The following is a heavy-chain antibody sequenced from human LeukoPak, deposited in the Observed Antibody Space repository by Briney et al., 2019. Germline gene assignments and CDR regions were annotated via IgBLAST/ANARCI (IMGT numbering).Heavy chain of an antibody. CDR2: INPSGGST. CDR1: GYTFTSYY. D-gene: IGHD2/OR15-2a*01. J-gene: IGHJ3*02. CDR3: ASPLSTALPHDAFDI. V-gene: IGHV1-46*01. Sequence: GASVKVSCTASGYTFTSYYMHWVRQAPGQGLEWMGIINPSGGSTSYAQKFQGRVTMTRDMSTSTVYMELSSLRSEDTAVYYCASPLSTALPHDAFDIWGQGTMVTVSS.